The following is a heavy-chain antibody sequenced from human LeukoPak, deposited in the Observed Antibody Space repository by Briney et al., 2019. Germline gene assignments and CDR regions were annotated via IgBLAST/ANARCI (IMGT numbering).Heavy chain of an antibody. CDR3: ARLRDIVATTDAFDI. Sequence: KPSETLSLTCTVSGGSISSGGYYWSWIRQHPGKGLEWIGYIYYSGSTYYNPSLKSRVTISVDTSKNQFSLKLSSVTAADTAVYYCARLRDIVATTDAFDIWGQGTMVTVSS. V-gene: IGHV4-31*03. J-gene: IGHJ3*02. CDR2: IYYSGST. D-gene: IGHD5-12*01. CDR1: GGSISSGGYY.